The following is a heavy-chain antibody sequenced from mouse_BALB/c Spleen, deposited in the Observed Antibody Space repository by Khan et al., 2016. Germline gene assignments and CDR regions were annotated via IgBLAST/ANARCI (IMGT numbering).Heavy chain of an antibody. Sequence: EVKLLESGGGLVQPGGSLKLSCAASGFDFRRYWMSWVRQAPGKGLEWIGEINPDSRTINYTPSLKDKFTISRDNAKNTLYLQMSKVRSEDTDHDYCARTGYYGYLAYWGQGTLVSVSA. CDR2: INPDSRTI. D-gene: IGHD1-1*01. J-gene: IGHJ3*01. CDR1: GFDFRRYW. V-gene: IGHV4-1*02. CDR3: ARTGYYGYLAY.